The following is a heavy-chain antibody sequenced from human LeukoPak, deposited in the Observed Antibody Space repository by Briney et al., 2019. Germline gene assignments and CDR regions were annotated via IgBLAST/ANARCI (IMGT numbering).Heavy chain of an antibody. J-gene: IGHJ4*02. D-gene: IGHD6-6*01. CDR3: ARDRLVDY. V-gene: IGHV3-48*04. Sequence: GGSLGLSCAASGFTFKNYWIHWVRQAPGKGLEWVSYISSSGSTIYYADSVKGRFTISRDNAKNSLYLQMNSLRAEDTAVYYCARDRLVDYWGQGTLVTVSS. CDR1: GFTFKNYW. CDR2: ISSSGSTI.